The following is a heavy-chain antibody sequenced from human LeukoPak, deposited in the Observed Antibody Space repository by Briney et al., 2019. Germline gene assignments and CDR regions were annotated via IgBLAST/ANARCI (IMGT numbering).Heavy chain of an antibody. D-gene: IGHD3-10*01. CDR1: GYTFTSYD. V-gene: IGHV1-8*01. CDR2: MNPNSGNT. CDR3: ARGVRLMVRGVIRHYYFDY. Sequence: GASVKVSCKASGYTFTSYDINWVRQATGQGLEWMGWMNPNSGNTGYAQKFQGRVTMTRNTSISTAYMELSSLRSEDTAVYYCARGVRLMVRGVIRHYYFDYWGQGTLVTVSS. J-gene: IGHJ4*02.